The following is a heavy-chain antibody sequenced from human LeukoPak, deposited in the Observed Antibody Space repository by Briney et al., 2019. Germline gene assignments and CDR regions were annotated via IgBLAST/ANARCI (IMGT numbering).Heavy chain of an antibody. J-gene: IGHJ4*02. CDR3: ARGGEWELPSY. Sequence: ASVKVSCKASGGTFSSYAISWVRQAPGQGLEWMGRIIPILGIANYAQKFQGRVMITADKSTSTAYMELSSLRSEDTAVYYCARGGEWELPSYWGQGTLVTVSS. D-gene: IGHD1-26*01. CDR2: IIPILGIA. V-gene: IGHV1-69*04. CDR1: GGTFSSYA.